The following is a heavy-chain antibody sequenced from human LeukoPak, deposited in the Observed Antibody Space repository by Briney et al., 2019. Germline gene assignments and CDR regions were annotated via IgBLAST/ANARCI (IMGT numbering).Heavy chain of an antibody. CDR3: AKAGFSSSWSKPDNWFDP. J-gene: IGHJ5*02. Sequence: GGSLRLSCAASRFTFSTYWMHWVRQAPGKGLVWVSRINSDGSSTGYADSVKGRFTISRDNAKNTLYLQMNSLRAEDTAVYFCAKAGFSSSWSKPDNWFDPWGQGTLVTVSS. CDR1: RFTFSTYW. D-gene: IGHD6-13*01. V-gene: IGHV3-74*01. CDR2: INSDGSST.